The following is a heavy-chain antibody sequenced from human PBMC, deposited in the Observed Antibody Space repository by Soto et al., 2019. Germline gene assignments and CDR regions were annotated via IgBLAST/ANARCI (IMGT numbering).Heavy chain of an antibody. CDR3: ARMASAGTLNWFDP. V-gene: IGHV1-8*02. CDR1: GYTFINFD. Sequence: ASVKVSCKASGYTFINFDISWVRQAAGQGLEWLGWMNPGSGKTGYASKFQGRVAMTRDASTGTSHLELSSLTSDDTAVYYCARMASAGTLNWFDPWGQGTLVTV. D-gene: IGHD6-13*01. J-gene: IGHJ5*02. CDR2: MNPGSGKT.